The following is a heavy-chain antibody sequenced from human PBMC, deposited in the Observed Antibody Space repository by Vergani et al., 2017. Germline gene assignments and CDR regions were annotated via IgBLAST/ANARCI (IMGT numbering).Heavy chain of an antibody. J-gene: IGHJ6*03. CDR2: TYYRYKWYN. V-gene: IGHV6-1*01. CDR3: ARGGVAVTTPYYYYMDV. Sequence: QVQLQQSGPGLVKPSQTLSLTCAISGDSVSSNSAAWNWIRQSPSRGLEWLGRTYYRYKWYNDYAVSVKSRITINPDTSKNQFSLQLNSVTPEDTAVYYCARGGVAVTTPYYYYMDVWGKGTTVTVSS. CDR1: GDSVSSNSAA. D-gene: IGHD4-17*01.